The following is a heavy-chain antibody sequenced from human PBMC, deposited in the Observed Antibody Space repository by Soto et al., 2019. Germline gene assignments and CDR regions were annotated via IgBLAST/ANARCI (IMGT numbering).Heavy chain of an antibody. D-gene: IGHD3-3*01. V-gene: IGHV4-39*01. CDR2: IYYSGST. Sequence: PSETLSLTCTVSGGSISSSSYYWGWIRQPTGKGLEWIGSIYYSGSTYYNPSLKSRVTISVDTSKNQFSLKLSSVTAADTAVYYCERLRGYDFWSGYYSYYFDYWGQGTLVTVSS. CDR1: GGSISSSSYY. J-gene: IGHJ4*02. CDR3: ERLRGYDFWSGYYSYYFDY.